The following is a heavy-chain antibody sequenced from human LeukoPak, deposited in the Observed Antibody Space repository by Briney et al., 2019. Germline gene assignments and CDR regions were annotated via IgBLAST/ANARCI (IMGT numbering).Heavy chain of an antibody. CDR2: INPSGSYT. D-gene: IGHD2-15*01. CDR3: ARDNSGGSTWWFDP. Sequence: ASVKVSCKASGFTFTSYYMHWVRQAPGQGLEWMGIINPSGSYTSYAQKFQGRVTMTRDASTSTVYMELSSLRSEDTAVYYCARDNSGGSTWWFDPWGQGTLVTVSS. J-gene: IGHJ5*02. V-gene: IGHV1-46*01. CDR1: GFTFTSYY.